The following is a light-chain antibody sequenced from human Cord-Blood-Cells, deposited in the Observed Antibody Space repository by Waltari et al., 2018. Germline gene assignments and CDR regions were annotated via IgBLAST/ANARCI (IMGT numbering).Light chain of an antibody. Sequence: QSALTQPASVSASPGQSITISCTGTSSDVGGYNYVFWYQQHPGTAPKLMIYDVSKRPSGVSNRFSGSKSGNTASLTISGLQAEDEADYYCSSYTSSSTFVFGTGTKVTVL. CDR2: DVS. J-gene: IGLJ1*01. CDR1: SSDVGGYNY. V-gene: IGLV2-14*01. CDR3: SSYTSSSTFV.